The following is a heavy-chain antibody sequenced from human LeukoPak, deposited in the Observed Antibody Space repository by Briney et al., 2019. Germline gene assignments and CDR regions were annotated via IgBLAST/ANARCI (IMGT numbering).Heavy chain of an antibody. V-gene: IGHV1-69*13. CDR2: IIPIFGTA. D-gene: IGHD1-26*01. Sequence: ASVKVSCKASGGTFSSYAISWVRQAPGPGLEWMGGIIPIFGTANYAQKFQGRVTITADESTSTAYMELSSLRSEDTAVYYCAGGGPIVGATPFDYWGQGTLVTVSS. CDR1: GGTFSSYA. J-gene: IGHJ4*02. CDR3: AGGGPIVGATPFDY.